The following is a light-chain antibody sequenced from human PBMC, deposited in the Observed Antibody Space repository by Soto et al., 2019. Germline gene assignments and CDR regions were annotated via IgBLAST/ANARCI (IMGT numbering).Light chain of an antibody. J-gene: IGKJ1*01. CDR1: QSVSSSY. CDR2: GAS. V-gene: IGKV3-20*01. CDR3: QQYGSSPQT. Sequence: PGERATLSCRASQSVSSSYLAWYQQKPGQAPRLLIYGASSRATGIPDRFSGSGFGTDFTLTISRLEPEDFAVYYCQQYGSSPQTFGQGTK.